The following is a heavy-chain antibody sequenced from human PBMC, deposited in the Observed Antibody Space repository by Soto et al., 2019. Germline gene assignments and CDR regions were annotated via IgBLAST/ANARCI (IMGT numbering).Heavy chain of an antibody. Sequence: EVQLVESGGGLVKPGGSLRLSCAASGFTFSSYSMNWVRQAPGKGLEWVSSISSSSSYIYYADSVKGRFTISRDNAKNSLYLQMNSLRAEDTAVFYCARDLYSSSARYFDYWGQGTLVTVSS. CDR3: ARDLYSSSARYFDY. V-gene: IGHV3-21*01. CDR1: GFTFSSYS. CDR2: ISSSSSYI. J-gene: IGHJ4*02. D-gene: IGHD6-6*01.